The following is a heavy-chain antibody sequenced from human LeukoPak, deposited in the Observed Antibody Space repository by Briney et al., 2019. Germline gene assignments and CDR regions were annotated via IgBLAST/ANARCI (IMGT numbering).Heavy chain of an antibody. V-gene: IGHV3-48*01. J-gene: IGHJ4*02. CDR1: GFPFSSYS. D-gene: IGHD1-1*01. CDR2: ISASGSNI. CDR3: VRAKGTYFDF. Sequence: GGSLRLSCAASGFPFSSYSMNWVRQAPGKGLEWVSYISASGSNIYYLDAVKGRFTVSRDNAMNSLFLQMNRPGVEDTAIYYSVRAKGTYFDFWGQGTLVTVSS.